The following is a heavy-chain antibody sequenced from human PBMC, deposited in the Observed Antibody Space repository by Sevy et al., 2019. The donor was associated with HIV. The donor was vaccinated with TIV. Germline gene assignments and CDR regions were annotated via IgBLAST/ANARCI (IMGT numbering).Heavy chain of an antibody. Sequence: ASVKVSCKASGGPFNTYAITWIRQAPGQGLEWMGGIIPLFGTTTYAHHFQGRITITANESRTTANMELSSLRAEDTAVYYCASERGGPVQLERLTSYYGMDIWGQGTTVTVSS. CDR1: GGPFNTYA. V-gene: IGHV1-69*13. J-gene: IGHJ6*02. CDR3: ASERGGPVQLERLTSYYGMDI. D-gene: IGHD1-1*01. CDR2: IIPLFGTT.